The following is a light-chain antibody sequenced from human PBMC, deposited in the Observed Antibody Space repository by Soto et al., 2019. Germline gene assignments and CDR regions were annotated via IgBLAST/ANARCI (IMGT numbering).Light chain of an antibody. Sequence: DIQMTQSPSSLSVSIGDRVTITCRASQSLSSWVAWYQKKPDKGPQLLISDTSRLETGVPSRFRGSGSGAHFSLTISRLLPDDHAIDVCQQYNTYPGTCGQGTKVEIK. CDR3: QQYNTYPGT. CDR1: QSLSSW. V-gene: IGKV1-5*01. CDR2: DTS. J-gene: IGKJ1*01.